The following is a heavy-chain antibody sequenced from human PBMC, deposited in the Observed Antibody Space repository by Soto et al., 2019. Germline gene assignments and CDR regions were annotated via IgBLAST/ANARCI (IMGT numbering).Heavy chain of an antibody. CDR2: IYYSGST. V-gene: IGHV4-59*01. CDR3: ATDIVLVPAAPSGWFDP. Sequence: SETLSLTCTVSGGSISSYYWSWIRQPPGKGLEWIGYIYYSGSTNYNPSLKSRVTISVDTSKNQFSLKLSSVTAADTAVYYCATDIVLVPAAPSGWFDPWGQGTLVTVSS. J-gene: IGHJ5*02. D-gene: IGHD2-2*01. CDR1: GGSISSYY.